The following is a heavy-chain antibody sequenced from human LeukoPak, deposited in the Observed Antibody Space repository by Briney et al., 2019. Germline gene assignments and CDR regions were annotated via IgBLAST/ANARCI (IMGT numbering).Heavy chain of an antibody. V-gene: IGHV3-53*01. CDR3: ARDIRPNWYFDL. CDR2: IYTGGTT. Sequence: GESLRLSCTASGFTVSTNYMSWVRQAPGKGLEWVSVIYTGGTTYYADSVKGRFTISRDNSKNTLYLQMNSLRAEDTAVYYCARDIRPNWYFDLWGRGTLVTVSS. J-gene: IGHJ2*01. CDR1: GFTVSTNY.